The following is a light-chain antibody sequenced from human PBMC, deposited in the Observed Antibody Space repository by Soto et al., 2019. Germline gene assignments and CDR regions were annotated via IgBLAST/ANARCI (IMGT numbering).Light chain of an antibody. CDR3: SSYTDNSTLV. CDR2: DVS. CDR1: SSDVGGYNY. Sequence: QSALTQPASVSGSPGQSITISCTGTSSDVGGYNYVSWYQQHPDKAPKPILYDVSNRPSGVSNRCSGPKSGNTASLTISGLQTEDGADYYCSSYTDNSTLVFGTGTKVTVL. V-gene: IGLV2-14*03. J-gene: IGLJ1*01.